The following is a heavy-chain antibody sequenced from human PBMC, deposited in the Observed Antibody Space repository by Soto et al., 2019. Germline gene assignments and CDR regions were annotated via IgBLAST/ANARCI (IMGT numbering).Heavy chain of an antibody. CDR1: GFSFSRSW. J-gene: IGHJ4*02. CDR3: VNSYAARGWYEGSDY. Sequence: GGSLRLSCAASGFSFSRSWMSWVRLPPGKGLEWVADIKDDGSERYYVDSVKGRFTISRDNAKISLYLQMTSLRADDTAVYYCVNSYAARGWYEGSDYWGRGTVVTVSS. D-gene: IGHD6-19*01. CDR2: IKDDGSER. V-gene: IGHV3-7*03.